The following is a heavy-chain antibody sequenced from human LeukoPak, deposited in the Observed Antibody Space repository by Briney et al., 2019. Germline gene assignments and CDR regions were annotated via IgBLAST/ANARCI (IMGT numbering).Heavy chain of an antibody. CDR1: GFTFSSYS. Sequence: GGSLRLSCAASGFTFSSYSMNWVRQAPGKGLEWVSSISSSSTYIYYADSVKGRFTISRDNAKNSLFLQMNSLRVEDTAVYYCARELLRHGMDVWGHGTTVTVSS. D-gene: IGHD2-15*01. CDR2: ISSSSTYI. V-gene: IGHV3-21*01. J-gene: IGHJ6*02. CDR3: ARELLRHGMDV.